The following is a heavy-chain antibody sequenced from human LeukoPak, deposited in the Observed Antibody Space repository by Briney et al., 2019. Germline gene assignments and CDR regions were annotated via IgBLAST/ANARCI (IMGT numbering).Heavy chain of an antibody. D-gene: IGHD4-23*01. CDR1: GFSVSSHY. CDR3: ARADDYGGNSGRNYYYYMDV. CDR2: FYSGGST. J-gene: IGHJ6*03. Sequence: GGSLRLSCAVSGFSVSSHYMNWVRQAPGKGLEWVSIFYSGGSTYYADSVKGRFTISRDNSKNTLYLQMNSLRAEDTAVYYCARADDYGGNSGRNYYYYMDVWGKGTTVTVSS. V-gene: IGHV3-53*01.